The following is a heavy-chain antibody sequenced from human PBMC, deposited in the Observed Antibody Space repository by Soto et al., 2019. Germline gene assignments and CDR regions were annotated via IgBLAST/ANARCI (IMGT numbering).Heavy chain of an antibody. J-gene: IGHJ5*02. V-gene: IGHV4-34*01. CDR2: INHVGNT. CDR3: ASGIRGVGAAGAVAWFDP. D-gene: IGHD6-13*01. CDR1: DGSFSGYY. Sequence: SETLSLTCAVSDGSFSGYYWSWIRQPPGKGLEWIGEINHVGNTNYNPSLKSRVTISVDPSKKQFSLNLSSVTAADTAVYYCASGIRGVGAAGAVAWFDPRGQGTLVTVSS.